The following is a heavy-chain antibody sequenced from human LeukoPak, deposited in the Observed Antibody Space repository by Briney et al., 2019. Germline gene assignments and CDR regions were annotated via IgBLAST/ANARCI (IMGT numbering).Heavy chain of an antibody. CDR1: GYTFTSYD. CDR3: ARQGLTGTTGYYYYYMDV. Sequence: ASVKVSCKAPGYTFTSYDINWVRQATGQGLEWMGWMNPNSGNTGYAQKFQGRVTMTRNTSISTAYMELSSLRSEDTAVYYCARQGLTGTTGYYYYYMDVWGKGTTVTVSS. J-gene: IGHJ6*03. CDR2: MNPNSGNT. D-gene: IGHD1-20*01. V-gene: IGHV1-8*01.